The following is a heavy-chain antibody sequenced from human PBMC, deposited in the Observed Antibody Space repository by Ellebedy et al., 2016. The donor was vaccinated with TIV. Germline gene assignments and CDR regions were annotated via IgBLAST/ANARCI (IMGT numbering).Heavy chain of an antibody. J-gene: IGHJ5*02. D-gene: IGHD3-16*01. V-gene: IGHV3-7*03. CDR3: ARGQGYITFGGGVLTRGNWFDP. CDR2: IKPDGGEK. CDR1: GFNFSNSW. Sequence: GGSLRLXXATSGFNFSNSWMYWVHQAPGKGPEWVAHIKPDGGEKHYADSVRGRFTISRDNAKNSLDLQMNSLRAEDTAVYYCARGQGYITFGGGVLTRGNWFDPWGQGTLVTVSS.